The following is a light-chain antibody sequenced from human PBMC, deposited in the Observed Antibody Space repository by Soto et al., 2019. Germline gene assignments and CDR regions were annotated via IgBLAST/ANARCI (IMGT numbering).Light chain of an antibody. CDR2: AAS. Sequence: DIQMTQSPSSLSASVGDRVTVTCRASQSISSYLKWYQQKPGKAPKRLIYAASSLQSGVPSRFSGSGAGTDFTLTISNLQPEDFGTYYCQPSYSAPLTFGGGTKVEIK. V-gene: IGKV1-39*01. CDR3: QPSYSAPLT. J-gene: IGKJ4*01. CDR1: QSISSY.